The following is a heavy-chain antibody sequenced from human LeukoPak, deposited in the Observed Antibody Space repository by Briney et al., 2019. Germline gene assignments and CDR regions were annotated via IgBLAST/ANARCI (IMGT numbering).Heavy chain of an antibody. CDR3: ARGGNYYDSSGYFYY. V-gene: IGHV1-2*02. D-gene: IGHD3-22*01. J-gene: IGHJ4*02. CDR1: GYAFTGYY. CDR2: INPNSGGT. Sequence: ASVKVSCKASGYAFTGYYMYWVRQAPGQGLEWMGWINPNSGGTNYAQKFQGRVTMTRDTSISTAYMELSRLRSDDTAVYYCARGGNYYDSSGYFYYWGQGTLVTVSS.